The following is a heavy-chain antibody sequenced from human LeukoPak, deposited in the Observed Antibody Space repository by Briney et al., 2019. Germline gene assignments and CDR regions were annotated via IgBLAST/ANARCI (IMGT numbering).Heavy chain of an antibody. V-gene: IGHV5-51*01. D-gene: IGHD3-10*01. Sequence: GESLKISCKGSGYGFTSYWIGWVRQMSGKGLDWIGTIYPGDSDTRYSPSFQGQVTISADKSISTAYLQWSSLKASDTAMYYCARWGNGLLWFGESNFDYWGQGTLVTVSS. CDR3: ARWGNGLLWFGESNFDY. CDR1: GYGFTSYW. J-gene: IGHJ4*02. CDR2: IYPGDSDT.